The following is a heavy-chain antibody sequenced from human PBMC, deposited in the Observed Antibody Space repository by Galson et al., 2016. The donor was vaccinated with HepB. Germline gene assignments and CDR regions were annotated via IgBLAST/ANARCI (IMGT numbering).Heavy chain of an antibody. V-gene: IGHV3-53*01. CDR2: IYSVGST. J-gene: IGHJ4*02. CDR3: ATLQSD. CDR1: DFTVNSHY. Sequence: SLRLSCAASDFTVNSHYLTWVRQAPGKGLEWVSLIYSVGSTYYADYVKGRFTISRDSSKNTLYLQMNSLTAEDTAVYYCATLQSDWGQGTLVTVSS.